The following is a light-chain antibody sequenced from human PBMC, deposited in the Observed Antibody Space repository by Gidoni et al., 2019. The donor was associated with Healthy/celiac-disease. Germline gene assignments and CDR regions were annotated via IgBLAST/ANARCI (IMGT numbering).Light chain of an antibody. CDR3: QQGVT. J-gene: IGKJ4*01. CDR2: DAS. Sequence: EIVLTQSPATLSLSPGERATLSCRASQSVSSYLAWYQQKPGQAPRLLIYDASNRATGIPARFSGSGYGTDVNLTISSLEPEDFAVYYCQQGVTFGGGTKVEIK. CDR1: QSVSSY. V-gene: IGKV3-11*01.